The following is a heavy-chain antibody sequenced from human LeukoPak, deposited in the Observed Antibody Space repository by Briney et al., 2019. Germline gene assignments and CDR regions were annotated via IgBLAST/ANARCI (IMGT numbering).Heavy chain of an antibody. D-gene: IGHD3-9*01. CDR1: GYTFTSYG. CDR3: ARNYYDILTGYGSDYYYGMDV. CDR2: ISAYNGNT. V-gene: IGHV1-18*01. J-gene: IGHJ6*02. Sequence: ASVKVSCKASGYTFTSYGISWARQAPGQGLEWMGWISAYNGNTNYAQKLQGRVTMTTDTSTSTAYMELRSLRSDDTAVYYCARNYYDILTGYGSDYYYGMDVWGQGTTVTVSS.